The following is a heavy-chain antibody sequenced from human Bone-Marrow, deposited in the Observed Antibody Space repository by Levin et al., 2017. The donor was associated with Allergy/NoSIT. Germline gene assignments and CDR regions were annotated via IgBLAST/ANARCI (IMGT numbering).Heavy chain of an antibody. CDR2: ISYDGANK. CDR1: GFNFNNYA. Sequence: PGGSLRLSCPASGFNFNNYAMHWVRQAPGRGLEWVAVISYDGANKFYADSVKGRFTISRDTSKNTVFLQMNSLTTEDTAVYYCARAISGIGPLDYWGQGALVTVSS. CDR3: ARAISGIGPLDY. J-gene: IGHJ4*02. D-gene: IGHD1-14*01. V-gene: IGHV3-30-3*01.